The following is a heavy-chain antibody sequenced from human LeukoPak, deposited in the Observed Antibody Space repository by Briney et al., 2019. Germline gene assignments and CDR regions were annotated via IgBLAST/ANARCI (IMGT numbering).Heavy chain of an antibody. CDR1: GYTFTSYV. CDR3: ASLPLSRYYDFWSGMDV. Sequence: ASVKVSCKASGYTFTSYVISWVRQAPGQGVEWMGWINPYNGKTNYAQKLQGRDTLTTDTSTSTAYMALRSLRADDTAVYYCASLPLSRYYDFWSGMDVWGQGTTVTVSS. J-gene: IGHJ6*02. D-gene: IGHD3-3*01. V-gene: IGHV1-18*01. CDR2: INPYNGKT.